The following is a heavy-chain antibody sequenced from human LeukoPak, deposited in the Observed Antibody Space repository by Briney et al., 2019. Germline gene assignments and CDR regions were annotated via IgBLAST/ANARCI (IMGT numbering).Heavy chain of an antibody. D-gene: IGHD3-10*01. Sequence: LPGGSLRLSCAASGFTFSSYAMSWVRQAPGKGLEWVSAISGSGGSTYYADSVKGRFTISRDNSKNTLYLQMNSLRAEDTAVYYCANHYDGSGLARVDYWGQGTLVTVSS. J-gene: IGHJ4*02. CDR3: ANHYDGSGLARVDY. CDR1: GFTFSSYA. V-gene: IGHV3-23*01. CDR2: ISGSGGST.